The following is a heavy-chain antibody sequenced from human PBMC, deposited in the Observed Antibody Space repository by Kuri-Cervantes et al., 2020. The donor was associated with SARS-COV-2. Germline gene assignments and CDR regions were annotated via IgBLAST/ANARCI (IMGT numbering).Heavy chain of an antibody. CDR3: ARGRDKQYSSGSYYYYGMDV. J-gene: IGHJ6*02. D-gene: IGHD6-19*01. Sequence: SETLSLTCAVYGGSFSGYYWSWIRQPPGKGLEWVGEINHSGSTNYNPSLKSRVTISVDTSKNQFSLKLSSVTAADTAVYYCARGRDKQYSSGSYYYYGMDVWGQGTTVTVSS. CDR2: INHSGST. V-gene: IGHV4-34*01. CDR1: GGSFSGYY.